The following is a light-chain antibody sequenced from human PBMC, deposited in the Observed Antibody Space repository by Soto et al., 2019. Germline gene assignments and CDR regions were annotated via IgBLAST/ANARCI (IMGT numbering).Light chain of an antibody. J-gene: IGLJ1*01. CDR1: ISDVGDYNY. V-gene: IGLV2-14*01. Sequence: QSELNKPASVYGSPGQSITISCTGTISDVGDYNYVSWYQQHPGKAPKLVLYEVSNRPSGVSNRFSGSKSGLTASLTISGLQAEDEADYYCSSYRTGSTYVFGSGTKVTVL. CDR3: SSYRTGSTYV. CDR2: EVS.